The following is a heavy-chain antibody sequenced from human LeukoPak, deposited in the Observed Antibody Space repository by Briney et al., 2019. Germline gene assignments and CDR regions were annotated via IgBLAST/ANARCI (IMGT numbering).Heavy chain of an antibody. CDR1: GFTFSSYG. CDR3: ARGYGVDGYDTDEKFGY. CDR2: IWNDGSNK. D-gene: IGHD5-12*01. J-gene: IGHJ4*02. Sequence: GGSLRLSCAASGFTFSSYGMHWVRQAPGKGLEWVAFIWNDGSNKYYADSVKGRFTISRDNSKNPLYLQMNSLRAEGTAVYYCARGYGVDGYDTDEKFGYWGQGTLVTVSS. V-gene: IGHV3-33*01.